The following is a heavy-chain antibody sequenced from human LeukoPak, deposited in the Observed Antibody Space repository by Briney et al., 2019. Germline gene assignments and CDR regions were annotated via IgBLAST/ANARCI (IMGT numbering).Heavy chain of an antibody. CDR1: GFTFSSYA. CDR2: ISGSGGST. D-gene: IGHD3-10*01. J-gene: IGHJ4*02. V-gene: IGHV3-23*01. CDR3: AKDLVTGSLDY. Sequence: GGSLRLSCAASGFTFSSYAMTWVRQAPGKGLEWVASISGSGGSTYYADFVKGRFIIFRNNSTNTLYLQINSRRAEDTAVYYCAKDLVTGSLDYWGQGTLVTVSS.